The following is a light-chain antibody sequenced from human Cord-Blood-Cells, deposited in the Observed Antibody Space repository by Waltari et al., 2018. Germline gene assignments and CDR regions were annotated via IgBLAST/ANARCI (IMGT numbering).Light chain of an antibody. Sequence: QSALTQPASVSGPPAQSITISCTGTRSDGGSYTPVSWYQQHPGKAPKLLIYEGSKRPSGVSNRFSGSKSGNTASLTISGLQAEDEADYYCCSYAGSSTWVFGGGTKLTVL. CDR3: CSYAGSSTWV. CDR1: RSDGGSYTP. J-gene: IGLJ3*02. CDR2: EGS. V-gene: IGLV2-23*01.